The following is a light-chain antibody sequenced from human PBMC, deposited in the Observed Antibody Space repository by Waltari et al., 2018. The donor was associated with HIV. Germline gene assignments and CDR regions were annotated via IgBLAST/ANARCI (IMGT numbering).Light chain of an antibody. CDR1: EDIAKN. CDR3: LQYDNLPYS. Sequence: DIPMTQSPCSLSASAVDRVTITCQAREDIAKNLNWFQQKPGNTPKLLLSASSNLETVVPVRFSGGGSGTDYNFVIDSLPPEDTEIYFCLQYDNLPYSFGQGPTLEI. V-gene: IGKV1-33*01. J-gene: IGKJ2*03. CDR2: ASS.